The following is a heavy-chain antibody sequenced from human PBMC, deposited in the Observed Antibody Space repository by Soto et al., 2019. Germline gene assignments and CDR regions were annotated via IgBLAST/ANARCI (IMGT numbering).Heavy chain of an antibody. J-gene: IGHJ4*02. D-gene: IGHD3-3*01. CDR2: IKPDGSET. V-gene: IGHV3-7*01. CDR1: GFTFSSYW. Sequence: GGSMRLSCAASGFTFSSYWMSWVRPAPGRGLEWVANIKPDGSETYYVDSVKGRFTISRDHAKNSLYLQMNSLRAEDTAVYYCARAEYDFWSGYQRYFDYWGQGTLVTVSS. CDR3: ARAEYDFWSGYQRYFDY.